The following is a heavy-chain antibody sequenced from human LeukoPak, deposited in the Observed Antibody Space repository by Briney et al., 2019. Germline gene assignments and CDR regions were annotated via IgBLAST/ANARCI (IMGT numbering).Heavy chain of an antibody. V-gene: IGHV3-11*01. CDR1: GFTFSDYY. D-gene: IGHD4-17*01. CDR3: ARVPNRGDKFDP. J-gene: IGHJ5*02. CDR2: VTNNNGAM. Sequence: PGGSLRLSCAASGFTFSDYYMGWIRQAPGKGLEWISYVTNNNGAMFYAGSLEGRFTIFRDNAKNSLYLQMNSLRSEDSAVYYCARVPNRGDKFDPWGQGTLVTVSS.